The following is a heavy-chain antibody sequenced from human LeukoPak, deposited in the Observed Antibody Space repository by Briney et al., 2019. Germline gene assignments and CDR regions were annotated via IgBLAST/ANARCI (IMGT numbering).Heavy chain of an antibody. CDR3: AKNGWLRSSGLWGDY. J-gene: IGHJ4*02. CDR2: FSGGDGSP. CDR1: EFTFSSYS. V-gene: IGHV3-23*01. Sequence: GGSLRLSCAASEFTFSSYSMNWVRQAPGKGLEWVSSFSGGDGSPYHADSVKGRFTISRDNSKSTLYLQMNSLRAEDTAIYYCAKNGWLRSSGLWGDYWGQGALVTVSS. D-gene: IGHD5-12*01.